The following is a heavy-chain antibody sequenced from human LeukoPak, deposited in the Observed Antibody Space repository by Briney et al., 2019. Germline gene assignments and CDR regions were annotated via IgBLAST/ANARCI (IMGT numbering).Heavy chain of an antibody. CDR1: GVACSDYA. CDR2: ISSSGDNA. D-gene: IGHD1-26*01. J-gene: IGHJ6*02. V-gene: IGHV3-23*01. Sequence: GGSLSLSCAASGVACSDYARSWVRQAPGKGLEWVSLISSSGDNAYYADSVRGRFTISRDKSKNTVSLQMNSLRGEDTAVYYCAKDVRVGGGGMDVWGQGTPVTVSS. CDR3: AKDVRVGGGGMDV.